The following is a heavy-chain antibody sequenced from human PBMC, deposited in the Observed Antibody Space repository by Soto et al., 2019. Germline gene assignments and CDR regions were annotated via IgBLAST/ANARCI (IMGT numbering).Heavy chain of an antibody. CDR3: ARGDSSGWDFDY. CDR2: ISRRESTI. J-gene: IGHJ4*02. D-gene: IGHD6-19*01. V-gene: IGHV3-48*02. CDR1: KFTFSNYD. Sequence: LVESGGGLVQPGGSLRLSCAASKFTFSNYDMNWVRQAPGKGLEWISYISRRESTIYYADSVKDRFVIYRDNAENSLYLQMNSLRDEDTAVYYSARGDSSGWDFDYWGQGTLVTVSS.